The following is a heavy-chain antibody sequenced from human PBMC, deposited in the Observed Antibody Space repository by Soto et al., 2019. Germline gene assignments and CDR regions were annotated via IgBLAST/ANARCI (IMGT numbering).Heavy chain of an antibody. CDR3: TTCSSGAYCYCYGMDV. J-gene: IGHJ6*02. D-gene: IGHD6-13*01. CDR2: IKSKTDGGTT. CDR1: GFTFSNAW. V-gene: IGHV3-15*07. Sequence: EVQLVESGGGLVKPGGSLRLSCAASGFTFSNAWMNWVRQAPGKGLEWVGRIKSKTDGGTTDYAAPVKGRFTISRDDSENTLYLQMTTLKTEDTAVYYCTTCSSGAYCYCYGMDVWGQGTTVTVSS.